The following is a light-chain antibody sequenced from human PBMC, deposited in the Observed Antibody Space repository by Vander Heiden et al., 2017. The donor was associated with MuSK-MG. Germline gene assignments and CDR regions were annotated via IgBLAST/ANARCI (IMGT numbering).Light chain of an antibody. CDR1: SSDVGGYYY. V-gene: IGLV2-11*01. CDR3: CSYAGSYTLV. Sequence: QSALTQPRSVSGSPGQSVTISCTGTSSDVGGYYYVSWYQQHPGKAPRLMIYDVTKRPSGVPDRFSASKSGNAASLTISGLQAEDEADYYCCSYAGSYTLVFGGGTKLTVL. J-gene: IGLJ2*01. CDR2: DVT.